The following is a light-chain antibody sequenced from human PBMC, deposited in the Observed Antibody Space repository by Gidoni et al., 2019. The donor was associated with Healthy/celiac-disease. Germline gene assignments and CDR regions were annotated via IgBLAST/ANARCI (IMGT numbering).Light chain of an antibody. CDR3: QQSYSTPRT. V-gene: IGKV1-39*01. J-gene: IGKJ2*01. CDR1: QSISSY. CDR2: AAS. Sequence: DIQMTQSPSSLSASVGDRVTITCRASQSISSYLNWYQQKPGKAPKLLIYAASSLQSGVPSTVSGSGSGTDFTLTISSLQPEDFATYYCQQSYSTPRTFGQXTKLEIK.